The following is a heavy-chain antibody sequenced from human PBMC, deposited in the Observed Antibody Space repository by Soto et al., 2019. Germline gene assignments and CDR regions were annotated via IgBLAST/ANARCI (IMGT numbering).Heavy chain of an antibody. Sequence: EVQLVESGGGLVKPGGSLRLSCAASGFTFNNAWMNWVRQAPGKGLEWVGLIKSKSNGGTTDYAAPVKDRFTISRDDSRNMLYLQMNDLKTEDTAVNYCTTFFYYYDTSGAGGYWGQGTLVTVSS. J-gene: IGHJ4*02. V-gene: IGHV3-15*07. D-gene: IGHD3-22*01. CDR2: IKSKSNGGTT. CDR1: GFTFNNAW. CDR3: TTFFYYYDTSGAGGY.